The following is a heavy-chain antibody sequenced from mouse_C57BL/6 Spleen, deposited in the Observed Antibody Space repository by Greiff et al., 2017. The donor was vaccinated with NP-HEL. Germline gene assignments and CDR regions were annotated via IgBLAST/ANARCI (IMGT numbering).Heavy chain of an antibody. CDR1: GYTFTSYW. CDR3: AREGGLREFYYAMDY. Sequence: VQLQQSGTELVKPGASVKLSCKASGYTFTSYWMHWVKQRPGQGLEWIGNINPSNGGTNYNEKFKSKATLTVDKSSSTAYMQLSSLTSEDSAVYYCAREGGLREFYYAMDYWGQGTSVTVSS. D-gene: IGHD2-4*01. V-gene: IGHV1-53*01. J-gene: IGHJ4*01. CDR2: INPSNGGT.